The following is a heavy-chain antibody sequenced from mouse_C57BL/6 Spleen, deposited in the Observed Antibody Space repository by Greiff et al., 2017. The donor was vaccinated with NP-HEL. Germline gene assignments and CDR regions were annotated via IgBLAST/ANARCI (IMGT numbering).Heavy chain of an antibody. CDR3: ARDGYYVDYYAMDY. V-gene: IGHV1-76*01. Sequence: VQLQQSGAELVRPGASVKLSCKASGYTFTDYYINWVKQRPGQGLEWIARIYPGSGNTYYNEKFKGKATLTAEKSSSTAYMQLSSLTSEDSAVYFCARDGYYVDYYAMDYWGQRTSVTVSS. CDR1: GYTFTDYY. D-gene: IGHD2-3*01. J-gene: IGHJ4*01. CDR2: IYPGSGNT.